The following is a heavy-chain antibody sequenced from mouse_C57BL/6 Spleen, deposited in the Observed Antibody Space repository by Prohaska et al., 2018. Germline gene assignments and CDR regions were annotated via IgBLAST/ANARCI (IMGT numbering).Heavy chain of an antibody. CDR3: ARDLFYYGSSRAWVAY. CDR1: AYSITSVYY. CDR2: ISYDGSN. J-gene: IGHJ3*01. V-gene: IGHV3-6*01. Sequence: DVLLQDSGPCLVNTSQSLSLTCSVTAYSITSVYYWNWIRQFPGNKLEWMGYISYDGSNNYNPSLKNRISITRDTSKNQFFLKLNSVTTEDTATYYCARDLFYYGSSRAWVAYWGKGTLVTVSA. D-gene: IGHD1-1*01.